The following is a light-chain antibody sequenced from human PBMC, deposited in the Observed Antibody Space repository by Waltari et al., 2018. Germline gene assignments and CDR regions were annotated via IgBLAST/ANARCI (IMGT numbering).Light chain of an antibody. CDR1: SSDVAGYNY. J-gene: IGLJ2*01. CDR3: SSYAGSDNFVI. CDR2: EVS. Sequence: QSALTPPPSASGSPGQSVTISCPGTSSDVAGYNYVSWYQQHPGKAPKLMIYEVSKRPSGVPDRFAGSKSGNTASLTVSGLQAEDEADYYCSSYAGSDNFVIFGGGTKLTVL. V-gene: IGLV2-8*01.